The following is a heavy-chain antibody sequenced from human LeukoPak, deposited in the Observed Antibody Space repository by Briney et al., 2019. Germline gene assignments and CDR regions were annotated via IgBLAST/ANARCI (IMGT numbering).Heavy chain of an antibody. CDR3: ARGGGYYDSSGYYGDAFDI. CDR1: GYTFTSYY. V-gene: IGHV1-46*01. CDR2: INPSGGST. D-gene: IGHD3-22*01. J-gene: IGHJ3*02. Sequence: ASVKVSCKASGYTFTSYYMHWVRQAPGQGLEWMGIINPSGGSTSYAQKFQGRITMTRDMSTSTVYMELSSLRSEDTAVYYCARGGGYYDSSGYYGDAFDIWGQGTMVTVSS.